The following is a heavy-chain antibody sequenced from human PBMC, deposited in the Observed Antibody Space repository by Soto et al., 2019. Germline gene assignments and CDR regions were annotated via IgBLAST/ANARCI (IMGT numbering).Heavy chain of an antibody. D-gene: IGHD4-17*01. CDR3: AHRQRTVYYDY. CDR2: TYWDDDK. J-gene: IGHJ4*02. Sequence: QITLKESGPPLVKPTQTLTLTCTFSGFSLSTSVVGVGWIRQPPGKALEWLALTYWDDDKRYSPSLKSRLTITKDTSKNQAVLTMTNMDPVDTATYYCAHRQRTVYYDYWGQGTLVTVSS. V-gene: IGHV2-5*02. CDR1: GFSLSTSVVG.